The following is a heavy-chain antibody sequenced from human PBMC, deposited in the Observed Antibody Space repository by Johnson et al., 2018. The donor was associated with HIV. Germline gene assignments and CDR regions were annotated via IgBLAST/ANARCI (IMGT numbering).Heavy chain of an antibody. D-gene: IGHD3-22*01. CDR2: ISSSGTIT. J-gene: IGHJ3*02. CDR3: AKDVGNYWPDSFDI. V-gene: IGHV3-48*03. Sequence: VQLVESGGGLVQPGGSLRLSCAASGFTFSSYEMNWVRQAPGKGLEWLSYISSSGTITYYADSVQGRFTISRDKSENTLYLQMYSLRDEDTAVYYCAKDVGNYWPDSFDIWGQGTMVTVSS. CDR1: GFTFSSYE.